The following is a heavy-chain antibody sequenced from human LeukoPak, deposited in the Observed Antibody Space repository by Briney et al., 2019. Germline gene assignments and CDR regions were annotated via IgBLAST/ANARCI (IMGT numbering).Heavy chain of an antibody. V-gene: IGHV1-69*05. Sequence: SVKVSCKASGGTFSSYAISWVRQAPGQGLEWMGGIIPIFGTANYAQKFQGRVTITTDESTSTAYMELSSLRSEDTAVYYCARGFSGSYNRYYYMDVWGKGTTVTVSS. CDR3: ARGFSGSYNRYYYMDV. J-gene: IGHJ6*03. CDR1: GGTFSSYA. D-gene: IGHD1-26*01. CDR2: IIPIFGTA.